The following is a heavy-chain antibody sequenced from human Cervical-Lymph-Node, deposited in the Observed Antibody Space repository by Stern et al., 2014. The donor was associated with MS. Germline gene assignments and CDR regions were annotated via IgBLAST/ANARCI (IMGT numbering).Heavy chain of an antibody. J-gene: IGHJ4*02. CDR2: ISYDGSDT. Sequence: MQLVESGGGVVQPGRSLRLTCTVSGFTFSSYGMHWVRQAPGKGLEWVSVISYDGSDTYYAESVKGRFTISRDNTKNTLYLEMRSVGREDTACYCGGKRGIAEVGGVRLGAYWGPGTLVIVSS. CDR1: GFTFSSYG. D-gene: IGHD3-16*01. V-gene: IGHV3-30*18. CDR3: GKRGIAEVGGVRLGAY.